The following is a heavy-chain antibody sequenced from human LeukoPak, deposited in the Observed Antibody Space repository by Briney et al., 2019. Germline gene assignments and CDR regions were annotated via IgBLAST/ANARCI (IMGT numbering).Heavy chain of an antibody. D-gene: IGHD4-17*01. Sequence: GGSLRLSCAASGFTFSSHEMNWVRQAPGKGLEWVGFIRSKAYGGTTEYAASVKGRFTISRDDSKSIAYLQMNSLKTEDTAVYYCTRAQSYGDTGRDLDYWGQGTLVTVSS. V-gene: IGHV3-49*04. J-gene: IGHJ4*02. CDR3: TRAQSYGDTGRDLDY. CDR1: GFTFSSHE. CDR2: IRSKAYGGTT.